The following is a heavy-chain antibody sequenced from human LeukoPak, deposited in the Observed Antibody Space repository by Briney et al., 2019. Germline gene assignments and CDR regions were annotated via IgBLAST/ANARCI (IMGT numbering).Heavy chain of an antibody. Sequence: GGSLSLSCAASGFTFSSYAMHWVRQAPGKGLEWVAVISHDGSNKYYADSVKGRFTISRDNSKNTLYLQMNSLRAEDTAVYYCARDKYSSSWLTDYWGQGTLVTVSS. CDR1: GFTFSSYA. J-gene: IGHJ4*02. D-gene: IGHD6-13*01. V-gene: IGHV3-30*01. CDR3: ARDKYSSSWLTDY. CDR2: ISHDGSNK.